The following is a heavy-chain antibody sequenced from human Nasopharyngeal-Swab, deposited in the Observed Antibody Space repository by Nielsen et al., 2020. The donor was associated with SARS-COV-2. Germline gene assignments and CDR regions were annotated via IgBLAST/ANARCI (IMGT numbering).Heavy chain of an antibody. CDR1: GFTFSSYA. CDR3: ARGSGSYKEIRFDY. Sequence: GESLKISCAASGFTFSSYAMHWVRQAPGKGLEWVAVISYDGSNKYYADSVKGRFTISRDNSKNTLYLQMNSLRAEDTAVYYCARGSGSYKEIRFDYWGQGTLVTVSS. J-gene: IGHJ4*02. D-gene: IGHD1-26*01. CDR2: ISYDGSNK. V-gene: IGHV3-30*04.